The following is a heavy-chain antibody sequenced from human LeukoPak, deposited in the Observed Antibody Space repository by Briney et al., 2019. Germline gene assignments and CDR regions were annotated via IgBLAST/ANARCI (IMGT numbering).Heavy chain of an antibody. Sequence: SETLSLTCSLSGDSISISDYYWRWIRQPPGKGLEWIGTFYHSGSTFYNSSLRSRVTISRDTSKNQFSLKLTSVTVADTAVYFCAREGVAAAGAFDNWGQGTLVTVSA. D-gene: IGHD6-13*01. V-gene: IGHV4-39*07. CDR1: GDSISISDYY. CDR2: FYHSGST. CDR3: AREGVAAAGAFDN. J-gene: IGHJ4*02.